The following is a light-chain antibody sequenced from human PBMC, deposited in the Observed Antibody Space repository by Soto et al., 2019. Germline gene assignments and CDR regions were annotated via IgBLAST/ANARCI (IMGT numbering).Light chain of an antibody. J-gene: IGKJ5*01. CDR2: DAS. Sequence: DIQMTQSPSTLSGSVGDRVTITCRASQNNNNYLNWYQQKPGRAPKLLIYDASNLEAGVPSRFRGSGSGTDFTFTISRLQPEDIATYYCQQYENLPTFGQGTRLEIK. CDR1: QNNNNY. V-gene: IGKV1-33*01. CDR3: QQYENLPT.